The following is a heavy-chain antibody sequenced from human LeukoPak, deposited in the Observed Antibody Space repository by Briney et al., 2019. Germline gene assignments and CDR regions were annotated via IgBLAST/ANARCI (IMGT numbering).Heavy chain of an antibody. J-gene: IGHJ4*02. Sequence: ASVKVSCKASGGTFSSYAINWVRQAPGQGLEWMGRIIPVLGIANYAQKFQGRVTITADKSTSTAYMELSSLRSEDTAVYYCARDLNTGSYCLDYWGQGTLVTVSS. D-gene: IGHD1-26*01. CDR3: ARDLNTGSYCLDY. CDR1: GGTFSSYA. V-gene: IGHV1-69*04. CDR2: IIPVLGIA.